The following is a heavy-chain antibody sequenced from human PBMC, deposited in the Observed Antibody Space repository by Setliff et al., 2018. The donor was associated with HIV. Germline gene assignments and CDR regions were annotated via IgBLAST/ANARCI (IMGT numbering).Heavy chain of an antibody. J-gene: IGHJ4*02. V-gene: IGHV4-34*12. CDR2: IFHNGTI. CDR3: GRCPRIVGASWAVIDY. Sequence: PSETLSLTCTVYGGALSGYSWSWIRQPPGKGLEWIGEIFHNGTIKYNPSLKSRVALSMDTSKSQISLTLTSLTTADTAVYYCGRCPRIVGASWAVIDYWGQGKPVTVSS. CDR1: GGALSGYS. D-gene: IGHD1-26*01.